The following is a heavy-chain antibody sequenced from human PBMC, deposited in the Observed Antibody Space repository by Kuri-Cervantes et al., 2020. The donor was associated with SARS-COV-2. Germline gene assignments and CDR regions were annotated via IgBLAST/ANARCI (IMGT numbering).Heavy chain of an antibody. CDR1: GYTFTGYY. V-gene: IGHV1-2*02. Sequence: ASVKVSCKTSGYTFTGYYIHWVRQAPGQGLEWVGWINPNSGGTNYAQKFQGRVTMTRDTSISTAYMELSRLRSDDTAVYYCARDSLMGSGGWFDPWGQGTLVTVSS. D-gene: IGHD2-8*01. CDR2: INPNSGGT. J-gene: IGHJ5*02. CDR3: ARDSLMGSGGWFDP.